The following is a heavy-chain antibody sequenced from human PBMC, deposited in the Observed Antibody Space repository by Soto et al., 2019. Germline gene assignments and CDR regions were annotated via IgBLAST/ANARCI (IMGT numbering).Heavy chain of an antibody. D-gene: IGHD1-26*01. CDR3: ARDLGQVRAFDI. CDR1: GGTFSSYA. V-gene: IGHV1-69*13. J-gene: IGHJ3*02. CDR2: IIPIFGTA. Sequence: SVKVSCKASGGTFSSYAISWVRQAPGQGLEWMGGIIPIFGTANYAQKFQGRVTITADESTSTAYMELSSLRSEDTAVYYCARDLGQVRAFDIWGQRTMVTVSS.